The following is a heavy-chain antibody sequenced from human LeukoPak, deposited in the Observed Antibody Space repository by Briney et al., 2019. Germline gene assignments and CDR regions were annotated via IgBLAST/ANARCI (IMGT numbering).Heavy chain of an antibody. CDR3: TGILLWFGEFDY. Sequence: PGGSLRLSCAASGFTVSSNYMSWVRQAPGKGLEWVGRIKSKTDGGTTDYAAPVKGRFTISRDDSKNTLYLQMNSLKTEDTAVYYCTGILLWFGEFDYWGQGTLVTVSS. V-gene: IGHV3-15*01. D-gene: IGHD3-10*01. J-gene: IGHJ4*02. CDR2: IKSKTDGGTT. CDR1: GFTVSSNY.